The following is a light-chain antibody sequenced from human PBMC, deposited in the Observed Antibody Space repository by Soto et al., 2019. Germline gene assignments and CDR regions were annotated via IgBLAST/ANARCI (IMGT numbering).Light chain of an antibody. J-gene: IGLJ1*01. CDR2: DND. CDR3: GTGDGSLSAGGV. CDR1: SSNIGNNY. Sequence: QSVLTQPPSVSAAPGQKVTISCSGNSSNIGNNYVSWYQQVPGTAPQLSIFDNDERPSGIPDRFSGSNSGTSTTLGITGLQTGDEADYYCGTGDGSLSAGGVFGTGTKVTVL. V-gene: IGLV1-51*01.